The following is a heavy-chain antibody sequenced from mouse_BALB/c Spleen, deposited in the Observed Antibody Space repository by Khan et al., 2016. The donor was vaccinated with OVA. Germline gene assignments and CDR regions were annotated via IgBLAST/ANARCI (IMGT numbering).Heavy chain of an antibody. V-gene: IGHV1-53*01. CDR1: GYSFTSYY. D-gene: IGHD2-2*01. J-gene: IGHJ3*01. Sequence: QVQLQQPGAELVKSGASVKLSCKASGYSFTSYYVYWVKQRPGQGLEWIGDINPSNGDTYFNEKFKSKATLTVDKSSSTAYMQVSSLAAEDSAVDYCTRGGYGGFASWGQGTLVTVSA. CDR3: TRGGYGGFAS. CDR2: INPSNGDT.